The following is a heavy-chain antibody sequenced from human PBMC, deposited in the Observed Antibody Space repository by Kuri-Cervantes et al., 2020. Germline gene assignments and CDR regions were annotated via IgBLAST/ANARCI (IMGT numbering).Heavy chain of an antibody. CDR3: AKESGYSYGYYYYYYGMDV. CDR1: GFG. J-gene: IGHJ6*02. Sequence: GGSLRLSCAASGFGQAPGKGLEWVANIKQDGSEKDYVDSVKGRFPISRDNAKNSLYLQMNSLRAEDTALYYCAKESGYSYGYYYYYYGMDVWGQGTTVTVSS. V-gene: IGHV3-7*03. CDR2: IKQDGSEK. D-gene: IGHD5-18*01.